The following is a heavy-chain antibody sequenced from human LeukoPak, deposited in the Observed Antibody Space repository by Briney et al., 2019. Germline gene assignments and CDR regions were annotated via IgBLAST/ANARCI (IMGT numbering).Heavy chain of an antibody. D-gene: IGHD4-17*01. CDR2: ISYDGSNK. J-gene: IGHJ4*02. CDR1: GFTFSSYG. CDR3: AKESYGDLYFDY. Sequence: GGSLRLSCAASGFTFSSYGMHWVRQAPGKGLEWVAVISYDGSNKYYADSVKGRFTISRDNSKNTLYLQMNSLRAEDTAAYYCAKESYGDLYFDYWGQGTLVTVSS. V-gene: IGHV3-30*18.